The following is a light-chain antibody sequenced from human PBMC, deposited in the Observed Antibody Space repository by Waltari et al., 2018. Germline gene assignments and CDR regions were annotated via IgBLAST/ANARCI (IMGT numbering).Light chain of an antibody. CDR2: GAS. Sequence: EIVLTQSPATLSLSPGERATFSCRASQCVSSSYLAWYQQKPGQAPRLLIYGASSRATGIPDRFSGSGSGTDFTLTISRLEPEDFAVYYCQQYGSSPRTFGQGTKVEI. CDR3: QQYGSSPRT. V-gene: IGKV3-20*01. J-gene: IGKJ1*01. CDR1: QCVSSSY.